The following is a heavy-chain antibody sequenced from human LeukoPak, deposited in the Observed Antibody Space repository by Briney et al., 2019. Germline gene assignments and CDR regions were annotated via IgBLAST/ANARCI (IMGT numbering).Heavy chain of an antibody. CDR1: GYTFTSYD. J-gene: IGHJ4*02. CDR3: AGAVLPNMVRGVIFDY. CDR2: MNPNSGNT. D-gene: IGHD3-10*01. Sequence: ASVKVSCKASGYTFTSYDINWVRQATGQGLEWMGWMNPNSGNTGYAQKFQGRVTMTRNTSISTAYMELSSLRSEDTAVYYCAGAVLPNMVRGVIFDYWGQGTLVTVSS. V-gene: IGHV1-8*01.